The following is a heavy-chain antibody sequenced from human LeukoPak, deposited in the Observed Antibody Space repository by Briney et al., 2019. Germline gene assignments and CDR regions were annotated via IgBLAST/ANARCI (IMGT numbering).Heavy chain of an antibody. D-gene: IGHD6-19*01. J-gene: IGHJ4*02. V-gene: IGHV4-61*02. CDR3: ARGPPGYSSGWPRGYFDY. Sequence: SETLSLTCTVSGGSISSGSYYWSWIRQPAGKGLEWIGRIYTSGSTNYNPSLKSRVTISVDTSKNQFSLKLSSVTAADTAVYYCARGPPGYSSGWPRGYFDYWGQGTLVTVSS. CDR2: IYTSGST. CDR1: GGSISSGSYY.